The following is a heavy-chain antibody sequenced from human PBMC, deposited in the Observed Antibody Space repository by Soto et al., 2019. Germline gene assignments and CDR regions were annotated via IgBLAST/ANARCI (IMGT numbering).Heavy chain of an antibody. Sequence: TLSLTRTVSCCSIGSGGDYWTWIRQHPGEGLEWIGYIYYSGSTYYDPSLRSRVTISVDTSKNQFPLKMSSVTAADTAVYYCARVTYYYGSGTFYVFDDWGQGTLVTVSS. CDR2: IYYSGST. CDR1: CCSIGSGGDY. V-gene: IGHV4-31*02. J-gene: IGHJ4*02. CDR3: ARVTYYYGSGTFYVFDD. D-gene: IGHD3-10*01.